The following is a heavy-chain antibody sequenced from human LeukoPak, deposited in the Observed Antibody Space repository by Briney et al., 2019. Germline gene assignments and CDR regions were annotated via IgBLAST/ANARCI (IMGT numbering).Heavy chain of an antibody. V-gene: IGHV5-51*01. D-gene: IGHD6-6*01. CDR1: GYSFTSYW. J-gene: IGHJ6*02. Sequence: GESLKISCKGSGYSFTSYWLGWVRQMPGKGLEWMGIIYPGDSDTRYSPSFQGQVTISADKSISTAYLQWSSLKASDTAMYYCARLRLAAHSYYYYGMDVWGQGTTVTVSS. CDR2: IYPGDSDT. CDR3: ARLRLAAHSYYYYGMDV.